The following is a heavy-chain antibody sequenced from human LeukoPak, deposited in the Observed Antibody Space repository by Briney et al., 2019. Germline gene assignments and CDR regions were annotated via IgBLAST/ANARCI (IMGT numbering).Heavy chain of an antibody. J-gene: IGHJ4*02. Sequence: SETLSLTCSVSGGSISSDYWAWIRQPPGKGLEWVGYMYYTGSTNYNPSLKSRVTISLATSKNQFSLKLSSVTAADTAVYYCARGNYDDSYAYGGDFDSWGQGTLVTVSS. CDR3: ARGNYDDSYAYGGDFDS. V-gene: IGHV4-59*01. CDR1: GGSISSDY. CDR2: MYYTGST. D-gene: IGHD3-16*01.